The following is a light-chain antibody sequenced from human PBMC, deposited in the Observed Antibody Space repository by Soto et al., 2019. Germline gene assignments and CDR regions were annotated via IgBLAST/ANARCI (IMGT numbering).Light chain of an antibody. CDR3: QQFN. CDR1: QGISSA. Sequence: AIQLTQSPSSLSASVGDRVTITCRASQGISSALAWCQQKPGKAPKLLIYDASSLESGVPSRFSGSGSGTDFTLTISSLQPEDFATYYCQQFNFGPGT. V-gene: IGKV1-13*02. J-gene: IGKJ3*01. CDR2: DAS.